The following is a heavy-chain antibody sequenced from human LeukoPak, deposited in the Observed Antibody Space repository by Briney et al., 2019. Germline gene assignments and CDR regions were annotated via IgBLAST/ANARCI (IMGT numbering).Heavy chain of an antibody. Sequence: SETLSLTCTVSGGPISSYYWSWIRQPPGKGLEWIGYIYYSGSTNYNPSLKSRVTISVDTSKNQFSLKLSSVTAADTAVYYCARGLAQYYYCYMDVWGKGTTVTVSS. J-gene: IGHJ6*03. CDR1: GGPISSYY. CDR2: IYYSGST. V-gene: IGHV4-59*01. CDR3: ARGLAQYYYCYMDV.